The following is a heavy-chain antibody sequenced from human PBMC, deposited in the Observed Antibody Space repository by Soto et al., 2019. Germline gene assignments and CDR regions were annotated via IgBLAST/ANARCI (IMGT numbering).Heavy chain of an antibody. CDR3: ARDRGTYYDFWSGYQFDY. Sequence: HPGGSLRLSCAASGFTFSSYGMHWVRQAPGKGLEWVAVIWYDGSNKYYADSVKGRFTISRDNSKNTLYLQMNSLRAEDTAVYYCARDRGTYYDFWSGYQFDYWGQGTLVTVSS. J-gene: IGHJ4*02. D-gene: IGHD3-3*01. CDR2: IWYDGSNK. V-gene: IGHV3-33*01. CDR1: GFTFSSYG.